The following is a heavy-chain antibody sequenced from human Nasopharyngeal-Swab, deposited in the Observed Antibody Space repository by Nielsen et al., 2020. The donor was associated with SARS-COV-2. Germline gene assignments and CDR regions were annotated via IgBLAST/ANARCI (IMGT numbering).Heavy chain of an antibody. CDR1: GFTFTNHW. D-gene: IGHD4/OR15-4a*01. CDR2: IKTDGSDR. Sequence: GGSLRLSCTASGFTFTNHWMSWVRQAPGKGLEWVANIKTDGSDRYYVDSVRGRFTISRDNAKNSVDLQMNSLRVEDTAVYYCAKHYGGGLPYGMDVWGQGTTVTVSS. J-gene: IGHJ6*02. V-gene: IGHV3-7*01. CDR3: AKHYGGGLPYGMDV.